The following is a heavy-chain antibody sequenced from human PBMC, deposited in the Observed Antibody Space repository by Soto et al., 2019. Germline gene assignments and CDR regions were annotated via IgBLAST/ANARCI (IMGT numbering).Heavy chain of an antibody. D-gene: IGHD4-4*01. V-gene: IGHV3-48*03. CDR3: ARDPAIYSGKFDYGLDV. CDR1: GFTFSSYE. Sequence: VQLVESGGGVVQPGRSLRLSCAVSGFTFSSYEMNWVRQAPGKGLEWVSYIGTSGKTIYYADSVRGRFTISRDNAKNSLYLQMNSLRAEDTAVYFCARDPAIYSGKFDYGLDVWGRGTTVTVSS. CDR2: IGTSGKTI. J-gene: IGHJ6*02.